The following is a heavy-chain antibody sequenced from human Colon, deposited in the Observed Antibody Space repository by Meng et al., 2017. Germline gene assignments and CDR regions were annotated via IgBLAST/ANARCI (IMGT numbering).Heavy chain of an antibody. CDR1: GGSVSSGTYY. Sequence: QLQESGTGRVRPSEPLSLTCTVSGGSVSSGTYYWSWIRQPPGKGLEWIGCIYYSGTTNYNPSLKSRVTISVDTSKNQFSLKLSSVTPADTVVYFCARDRVPGKYWGQGTLVTVSS. V-gene: IGHV4-61*01. J-gene: IGHJ4*02. CDR2: IYYSGTT. D-gene: IGHD1-14*01. CDR3: ARDRVPGKY.